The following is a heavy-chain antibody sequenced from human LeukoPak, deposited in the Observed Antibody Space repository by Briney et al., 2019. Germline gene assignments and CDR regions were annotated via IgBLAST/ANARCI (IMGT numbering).Heavy chain of an antibody. CDR3: ARDRRGGGWLQGDFDY. Sequence: ASVKVSCKASGYTFTSYGISWVRQAPGQGLEWMGWISAYNGNTNYAQKLQGRVTMTTDTSTSTVYMELSSLRSEDTAVYYCARDRRGGGWLQGDFDYWGQGTLVTVSS. V-gene: IGHV1-18*01. CDR1: GYTFTSYG. D-gene: IGHD5-24*01. CDR2: ISAYNGNT. J-gene: IGHJ4*02.